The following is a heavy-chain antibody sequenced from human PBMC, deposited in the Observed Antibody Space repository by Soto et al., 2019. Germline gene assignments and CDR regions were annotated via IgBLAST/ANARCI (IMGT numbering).Heavy chain of an antibody. CDR2: ISYDGSYQ. D-gene: IGHD1-26*01. CDR1: GFAFNKFG. CDR3: AKGGEVGGVLGDH. Sequence: VQLVESGGGVVQPGTSLRLSCEASGFAFNKFGMHCVRQAPGKGLEWVAFISYDGSYQYYADSVQGRLTITRDNSVTTLNMQLNSLRREDTGVYYCAKGGEVGGVLGDHWGEGTLVTVS. J-gene: IGHJ4*02. V-gene: IGHV3-30*18.